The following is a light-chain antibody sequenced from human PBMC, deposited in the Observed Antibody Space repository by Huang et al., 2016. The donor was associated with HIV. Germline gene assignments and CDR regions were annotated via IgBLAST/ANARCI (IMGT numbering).Light chain of an antibody. CDR2: AAS. CDR3: QQYYNTTLS. Sequence: DIQMTQSPSSLSASVGDSVTITCRASRGISNSLAWYQQRPGKAPKLLLYAASRLQGGVPSRFSGSGSRTDYTLTISSLQPEDSATYYCQQYYNTTLSFGGGTKVEIK. V-gene: IGKV1-NL1*01. J-gene: IGKJ4*01. CDR1: RGISNS.